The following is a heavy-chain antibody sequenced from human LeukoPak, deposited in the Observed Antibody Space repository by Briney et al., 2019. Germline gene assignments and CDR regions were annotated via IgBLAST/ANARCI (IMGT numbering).Heavy chain of an antibody. V-gene: IGHV3-11*06. D-gene: IGHD5-24*01. CDR1: GFTSSDYY. CDR2: ISGSSRFT. Sequence: GGSLRLSCAASGFTSSDYYMSWIRQAPGRGLEWVSYISGSSRFTTYADSVRGRFTISRDNAENSLYLQMNSLRAEDTAVYYCSAGYNSDYFFYYGLDVWGQGTTVTVSS. J-gene: IGHJ6*02. CDR3: SAGYNSDYFFYYGLDV.